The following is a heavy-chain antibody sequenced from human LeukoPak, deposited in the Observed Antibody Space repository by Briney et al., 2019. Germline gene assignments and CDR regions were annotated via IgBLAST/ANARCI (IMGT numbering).Heavy chain of an antibody. V-gene: IGHV3-7*01. J-gene: IGHJ4*02. CDR2: IKQDGSEK. CDR1: GFTFSSYW. Sequence: GGSLRLSCAASGFTFSSYWMSWVRQAPGKGLEWVANIKQDGSEKYYVDSVKGRFTISRDNSKNSLYLQMNSLRAEDTAVYYCAKDALHVHYFDYWGQGTLVTVSS. CDR3: AKDALHVHYFDY. D-gene: IGHD3-16*01.